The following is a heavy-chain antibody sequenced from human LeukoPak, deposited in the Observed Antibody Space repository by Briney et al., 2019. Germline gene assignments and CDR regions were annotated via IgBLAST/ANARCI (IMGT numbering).Heavy chain of an antibody. J-gene: IGHJ4*02. CDR1: GGSINNYY. V-gene: IGHV4-59*01. CDR3: ARDFFGDFDH. CDR2: IQYGVRT. Sequence: PSDTLSLTCTVSGGSINNYYWSWIRQPPGKGLEWIGYIQYGVRTYYSPSLKSRVTISMDLSKIQFSLKMSSVTAADTAVYYCARDFFGDFDHWGQGILVTVSS. D-gene: IGHD2/OR15-2a*01.